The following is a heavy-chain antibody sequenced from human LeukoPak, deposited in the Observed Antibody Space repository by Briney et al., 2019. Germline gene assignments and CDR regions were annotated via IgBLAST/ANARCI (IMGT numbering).Heavy chain of an antibody. D-gene: IGHD4-23*01. J-gene: IGHJ4*02. CDR1: GFTFSSYE. CDR3: ARDYGGSSPSDY. V-gene: IGHV3-48*03. CDR2: ISSSDSTI. Sequence: GGSLRLSCAASGFTFSSYEMHWVRQAPGKGLEWVSYISSSDSTIYYADSVKGRFTISRDNAKNSPYLQMNSLRAEDTAVYYCARDYGGSSPSDYWGQGTLVTVSS.